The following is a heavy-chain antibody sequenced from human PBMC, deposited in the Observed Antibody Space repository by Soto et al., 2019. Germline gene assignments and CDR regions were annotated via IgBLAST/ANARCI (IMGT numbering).Heavy chain of an antibody. CDR3: AKTVTDFWSGYDI. V-gene: IGHV4-4*02. CDR2: IYHSGST. D-gene: IGHD3-3*01. J-gene: IGHJ3*02. CDR1: SGSISSSNW. Sequence: SETLSLTCAVSSGSISSSNWWSWVRQPPGKGLEWIGEIYHSGSTNYNPSLKSRVTISVDKSKNQFSLKLSSVTAADTAVYYCAKTVTDFWSGYDIWGQGTMVTVSS.